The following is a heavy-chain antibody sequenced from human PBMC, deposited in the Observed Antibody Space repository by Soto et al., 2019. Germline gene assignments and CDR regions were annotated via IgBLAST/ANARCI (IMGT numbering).Heavy chain of an antibody. CDR1: GGSISSSSYY. CDR3: ARKPSVVPPPRGYCSSTSCYEVIDYYGMDV. J-gene: IGHJ6*02. D-gene: IGHD2-2*03. CDR2: IYFSGST. Sequence: SESLSRACTVSGGSISSSSYYWGWIRQPPGKGLEWIGSIYFSGSTYYNPSLKSRVTISVDTSKNQFSLKLSSVTAADTAVYYCARKPSVVPPPRGYCSSTSCYEVIDYYGMDVWGQGTTVT. V-gene: IGHV4-39*01.